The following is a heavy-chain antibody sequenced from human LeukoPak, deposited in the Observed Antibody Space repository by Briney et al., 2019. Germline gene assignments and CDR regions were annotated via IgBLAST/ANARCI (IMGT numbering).Heavy chain of an antibody. J-gene: IGHJ4*02. V-gene: IGHV4-59*01. CDR1: GESISGFY. D-gene: IGHD2-15*01. Sequence: SETLSLTCTVSGESISGFYWNWIRQPPGKGLEWIGYIYYSGSTNYNPSLKSRVTISIDTSKNQFSLKLTSVTAADTAVYYCAREVRGDFDYWGQGTLVTVSS. CDR2: IYYSGST. CDR3: AREVRGDFDY.